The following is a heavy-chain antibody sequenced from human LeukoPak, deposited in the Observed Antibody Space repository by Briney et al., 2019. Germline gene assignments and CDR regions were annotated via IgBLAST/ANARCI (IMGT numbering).Heavy chain of an antibody. CDR1: GFIFSSYA. V-gene: IGHV3-23*01. Sequence: PGGSLRLSCAASGFIFSSYAMSWVRQAPGKGLEWVSAISGSGGSTYYADSVKGRFTISRDNSKNTLYLQMNSLRAEDTAVYYCAKPIAVAGTGGYWGQGTLVTVSS. D-gene: IGHD6-19*01. CDR2: ISGSGGST. CDR3: AKPIAVAGTGGY. J-gene: IGHJ4*02.